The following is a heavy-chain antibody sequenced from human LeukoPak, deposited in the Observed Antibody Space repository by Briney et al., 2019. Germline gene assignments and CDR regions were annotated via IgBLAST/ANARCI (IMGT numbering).Heavy chain of an antibody. V-gene: IGHV4-34*01. CDR3: AAPGIAAAGSSYYGMDV. J-gene: IGHJ6*02. CDR1: GGSFSGYY. D-gene: IGHD6-13*01. Sequence: PSETLSLTCAVYGGSFSGYYWSWIRQPPGKGLEWIGEINHSGSTNYNPSLKSRVTISVDTSKNQFSLKLSSVTAADTAVYYCAAPGIAAAGSSYYGMDVWGQGTTVTVSS. CDR2: INHSGST.